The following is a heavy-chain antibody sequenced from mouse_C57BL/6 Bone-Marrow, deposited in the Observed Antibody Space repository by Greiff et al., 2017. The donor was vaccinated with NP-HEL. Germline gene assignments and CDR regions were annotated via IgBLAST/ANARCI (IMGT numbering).Heavy chain of an antibody. J-gene: IGHJ4*01. Sequence: VQLQQSGPELVKPGASVKISCKASGYTFTDYYMNWVKQSHGKSLEWIGDINPNNGGTSYNQKFKGKATLTVDKSSSTAYMELRSLTSEDSAVYYCARDYGSSYWSYEDYWGQGTSVTVSS. V-gene: IGHV1-26*01. CDR2: INPNNGGT. CDR1: GYTFTDYY. D-gene: IGHD1-1*01. CDR3: ARDYGSSYWSYEDY.